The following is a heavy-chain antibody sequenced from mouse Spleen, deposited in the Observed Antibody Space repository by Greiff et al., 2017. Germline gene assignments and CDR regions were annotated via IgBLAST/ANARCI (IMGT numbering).Heavy chain of an antibody. CDR1: GYAFSSSW. Sequence: VQLQESGPELVKPGASVKISCKASGYAFSSSWMNWVKQRPGKGLEWIGRIYPGDGDTNYNGKFKGKATLTADKSSSTAYMQLSSLTSEDSAVYFCAREHYDYDYWGQGTTLTVSS. D-gene: IGHD2-4*01. CDR3: AREHYDYDY. V-gene: IGHV1-82*01. CDR2: IYPGDGDT. J-gene: IGHJ2*01.